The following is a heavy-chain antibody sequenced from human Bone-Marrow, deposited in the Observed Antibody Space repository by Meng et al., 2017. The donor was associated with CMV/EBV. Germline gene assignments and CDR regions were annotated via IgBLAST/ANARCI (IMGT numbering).Heavy chain of an antibody. D-gene: IGHD3-22*01. J-gene: IGHJ3*02. CDR3: ARETLSDSSGYTPDPGAFDI. CDR1: GGSISSYY. Sequence: SETLSLTCTVSGGSISSYYWSWIRQPPGKGLEWIGDIYYSGSTNYNPSLKSRVTISVDTSKNQFSLKLSSVTAADTAVYYCARETLSDSSGYTPDPGAFDIWGQGTMVTVSS. V-gene: IGHV4-59*01. CDR2: IYYSGST.